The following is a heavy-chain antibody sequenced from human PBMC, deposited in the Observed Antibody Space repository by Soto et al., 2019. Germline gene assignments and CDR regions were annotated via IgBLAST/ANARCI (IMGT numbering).Heavy chain of an antibody. CDR3: AKDRTMARGIRAFDI. Sequence: EAQLLQSGGGLVPPGGSLRLSCVASGFAFGNYPMAWVRQTPGKGLQWISIISGSGGRTDNEDSVRGRFTVSIAHSKDKVHLQMTRLRADDTAVYYCAKDRTMARGIRAFDIWGQGTTVTISS. D-gene: IGHD3-10*01. V-gene: IGHV3-23*01. J-gene: IGHJ3*02. CDR2: ISGSGGRT. CDR1: GFAFGNYP.